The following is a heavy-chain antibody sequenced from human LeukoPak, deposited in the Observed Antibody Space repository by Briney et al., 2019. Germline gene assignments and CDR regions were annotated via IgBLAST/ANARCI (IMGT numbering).Heavy chain of an antibody. CDR2: TYYRSKWYN. CDR3: ARGYDILTGPMGGYYYYYGMDV. V-gene: IGHV6-1*01. D-gene: IGHD3-9*01. Sequence: SQTLSLTCAISGDSVSSNSAAWNWIRQSPSRGLEWLGRTYYRSKWYNDYAVSVKSRITINPDTSKNQFSLQLNSVTPEDTAVYYCARGYDILTGPMGGYYYYYGMDVWGQGTTVTVSS. CDR1: GDSVSSNSAA. J-gene: IGHJ6*02.